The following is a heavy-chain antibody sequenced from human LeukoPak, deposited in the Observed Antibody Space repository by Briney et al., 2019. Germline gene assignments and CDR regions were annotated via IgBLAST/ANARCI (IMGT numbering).Heavy chain of an antibody. Sequence: GGSLRLSCAASGFTFSTYSMNWVRQAPGKGLEWVSYISSSSSTILYADSVKGRFTISRDNAKNSLYLQMNSLRAEDTAVYYCARGNMVRGVPNYWGQGTLVTVSS. J-gene: IGHJ4*02. CDR2: ISSSSSTI. V-gene: IGHV3-48*01. D-gene: IGHD3-10*01. CDR3: ARGNMVRGVPNY. CDR1: GFTFSTYS.